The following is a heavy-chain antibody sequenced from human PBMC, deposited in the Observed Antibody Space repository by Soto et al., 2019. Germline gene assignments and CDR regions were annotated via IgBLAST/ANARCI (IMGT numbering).Heavy chain of an antibody. CDR2: ISGSGGST. D-gene: IGHD6-19*01. CDR1: GFTFSSYA. J-gene: IGHJ4*02. CDR3: ANVADSGWYGFAFDY. Sequence: EVQLLESGGGLVQPGGSLRLSCAASGFTFSSYAMSWVRQAPGKGLEWVSAISGSGGSTYYADSVKGRFTTSRDNSKNTLYLQMNSLRAEDTAVYYCANVADSGWYGFAFDYWGQGTLVTVSS. V-gene: IGHV3-23*01.